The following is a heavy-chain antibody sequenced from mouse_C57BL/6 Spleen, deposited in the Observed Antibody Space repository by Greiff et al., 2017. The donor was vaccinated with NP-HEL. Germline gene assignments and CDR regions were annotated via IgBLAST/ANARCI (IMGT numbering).Heavy chain of an antibody. CDR3: ASRGVYYDYSWFAY. CDR2: IHPNSGST. Sequence: QVQLQQPGAELVKPGASVKLSCKASGYTFTSYWMHWVKQRPGQGLEWIGMIHPNSGSTNYNEKFKSKATLTVDKSSSTTYMQLSSLTSEDSAVYYCASRGVYYDYSWFAYWGQGTLVTVSA. J-gene: IGHJ3*01. CDR1: GYTFTSYW. V-gene: IGHV1-64*01. D-gene: IGHD2-4*01.